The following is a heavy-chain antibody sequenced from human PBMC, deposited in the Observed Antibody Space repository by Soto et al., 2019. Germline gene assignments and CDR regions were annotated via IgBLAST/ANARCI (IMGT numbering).Heavy chain of an antibody. D-gene: IGHD6-19*01. Sequence: EVQLLESGGGLVQPGGSLRLSCAASGFTFSSYAMSWVRQAPGKGLEWVSAISGSGGSTYYADSVKGRFTISRDNSKNTLYLEMNSLRAEDTAVYYCARILPGIAVAQHGSFDYWGQGTLVTFSS. J-gene: IGHJ4*02. CDR3: ARILPGIAVAQHGSFDY. CDR2: ISGSGGST. CDR1: GFTFSSYA. V-gene: IGHV3-23*01.